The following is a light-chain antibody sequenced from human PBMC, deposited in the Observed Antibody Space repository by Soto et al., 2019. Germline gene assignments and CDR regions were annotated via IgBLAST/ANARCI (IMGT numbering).Light chain of an antibody. Sequence: QSALTQPASVSGSPGQSITISCTGTSSDVGSYNFVSWYQQHPGKAPKLMIYDVGNRPSGVSNRFSGSKFGNTASLTISGLQAEDEADYYCSSYTTSSTLLFGGGTKLTVL. V-gene: IGLV2-14*03. CDR2: DVG. CDR1: SSDVGSYNF. J-gene: IGLJ2*01. CDR3: SSYTTSSTLL.